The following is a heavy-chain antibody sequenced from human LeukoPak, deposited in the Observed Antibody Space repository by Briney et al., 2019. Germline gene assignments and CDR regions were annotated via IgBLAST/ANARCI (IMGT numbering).Heavy chain of an antibody. Sequence: ASVKVSCKASGGTFSSYAISWVRQAPGQGLEWVGRIIPILGIANYAQKFQGRVTITADKSTSTAYMELSSLRSEDTAVYYCARVIVAAAGYIDYWGQGTLVTVSS. D-gene: IGHD6-13*01. CDR1: GGTFSSYA. CDR2: IIPILGIA. V-gene: IGHV1-69*04. CDR3: ARVIVAAAGYIDY. J-gene: IGHJ4*02.